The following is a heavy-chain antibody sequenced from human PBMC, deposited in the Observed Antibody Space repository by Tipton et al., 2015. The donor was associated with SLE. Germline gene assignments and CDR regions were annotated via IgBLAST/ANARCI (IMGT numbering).Heavy chain of an antibody. CDR2: IFGGADNT. V-gene: IGHV3-23*01. D-gene: IGHD3-22*01. CDR3: ARDQYDSSSDL. Sequence: SLRLSCAASGFTFNNYALSWVRQAPGKGLEWGSTIFGGADNTYYADSVKGRFTISRDNAKNTLYLQMNSLRAEDTAVYYCARDQYDSSSDLWGGGTLVTVSS. CDR1: GFTFNNYA. J-gene: IGHJ2*01.